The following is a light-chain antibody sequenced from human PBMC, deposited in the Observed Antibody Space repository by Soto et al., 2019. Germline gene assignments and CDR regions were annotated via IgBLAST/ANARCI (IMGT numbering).Light chain of an antibody. J-gene: IGKJ1*01. V-gene: IGKV1-17*01. CDR3: LQLNTYPWT. CDR2: AAS. CDR1: QVITND. Sequence: IQMTQSPSSLSASVGDSLSITCRASQVITNDLGWYQQKPGKAHKXLIYAASTLQSGVPSRFSGSGSGTELTITISSLQPEDVATYYCLQLNTYPWTFGQGTKVDIK.